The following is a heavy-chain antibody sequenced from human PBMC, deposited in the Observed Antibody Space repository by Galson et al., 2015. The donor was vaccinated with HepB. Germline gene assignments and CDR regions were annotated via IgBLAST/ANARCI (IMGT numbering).Heavy chain of an antibody. CDR2: ISSSSSYT. CDR3: ARDKLGSSWYGRVDYYYYMDV. D-gene: IGHD6-13*01. V-gene: IGHV3-11*06. J-gene: IGHJ6*03. CDR1: GFTYSDYY. Sequence: SLRLACAASGFTYSDYYMSWIRQAPGKGLEWVSYISSSSSYTNYADSVKGRFTISRDNAQNSLYLQMNSLRAEDTAVYYCARDKLGSSWYGRVDYYYYMDVWGKGTTVTVSS.